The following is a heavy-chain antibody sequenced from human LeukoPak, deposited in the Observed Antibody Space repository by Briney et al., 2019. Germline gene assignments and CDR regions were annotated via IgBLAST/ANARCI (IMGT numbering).Heavy chain of an antibody. Sequence: GGSLRLSCAASGFTFCNAWMSWVHQAPGKGLEWLGRIKSKPDGGTTDYIASVKGRFTISRDDSKNTLYLQMNSLKTEDTAVYDCSTYRFNYDISGSDYWGQGTLVTVSS. D-gene: IGHD3-22*01. CDR1: GFTFCNAW. CDR2: IKSKPDGGTT. V-gene: IGHV3-15*01. CDR3: STYRFNYDISGSDY. J-gene: IGHJ4*02.